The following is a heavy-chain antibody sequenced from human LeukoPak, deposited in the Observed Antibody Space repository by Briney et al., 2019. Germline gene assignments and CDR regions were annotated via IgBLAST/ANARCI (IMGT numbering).Heavy chain of an antibody. CDR1: GGSISSGSYY. D-gene: IGHD3-22*01. CDR2: IYTSGST. V-gene: IGHV4-61*02. J-gene: IGHJ3*02. CDR3: ARVRRGYYDSSGYEDAFDI. Sequence: SETLSLTCTVSGGSISSGSYYWSWIRQPAGKGLEWIGRIYTSGSTNYNPSLKSRVTISVDTSKNQFSLKLSSVTAADTAVYYCARVRRGYYDSSGYEDAFDIWGQGTMVTVS.